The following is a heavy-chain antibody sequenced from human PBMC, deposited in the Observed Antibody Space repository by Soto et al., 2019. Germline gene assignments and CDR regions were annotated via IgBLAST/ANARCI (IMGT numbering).Heavy chain of an antibody. CDR2: IYSSGST. D-gene: IGHD2-15*01. Sequence: QVQLQESGPGLVKPSQTLSLTCTVSGGSISSGGYYWSWIRQHPGKGLEWIGYIYSSGSTYYNPSLKSRVTISVDSSKNQFSLKLSSVTDADTAVYYCARWGRYCSGGSCTSNWFDPWGQGTLVTVSS. CDR1: GGSISSGGYY. J-gene: IGHJ5*02. CDR3: ARWGRYCSGGSCTSNWFDP. V-gene: IGHV4-31*03.